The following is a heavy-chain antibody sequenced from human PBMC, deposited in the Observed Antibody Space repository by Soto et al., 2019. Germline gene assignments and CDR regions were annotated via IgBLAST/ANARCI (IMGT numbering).Heavy chain of an antibody. D-gene: IGHD2-8*01. CDR1: GGSISSGGYS. CDR3: ARGAFYCTMVVCYPRDLDV. J-gene: IGHJ6*02. V-gene: IGHV4-30-2*01. CDR2: IYHSGGT. Sequence: SETLSLTCAVSGGSISSGGYSWSWIRQPPGKGLEWIGYIYHSGGTYYNPSLKSRVTISVDRSKNQFSLKLSSVTAADTAVYYCARGAFYCTMVVCYPRDLDVSGQGTTVTLSS.